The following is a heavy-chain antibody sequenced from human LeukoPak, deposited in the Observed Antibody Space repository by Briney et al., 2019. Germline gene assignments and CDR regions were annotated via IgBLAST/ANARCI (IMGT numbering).Heavy chain of an antibody. CDR1: GGSISSGGYY. CDR2: IYYSGST. Sequence: SQTLSLTCTVSGGSISSGGYYRSWIRQHPGKGLEWIGYIYYSGSTYYNPSLKSRVTISVDTSKNQFSLKLSSVTAADTAVYYCARDLWGCSSTSCYGYFQHWGQGTLVTVSS. V-gene: IGHV4-31*03. D-gene: IGHD2-2*01. J-gene: IGHJ1*01. CDR3: ARDLWGCSSTSCYGYFQH.